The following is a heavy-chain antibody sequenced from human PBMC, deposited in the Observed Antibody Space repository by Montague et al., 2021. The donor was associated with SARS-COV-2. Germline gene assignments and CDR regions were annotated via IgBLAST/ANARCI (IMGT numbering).Heavy chain of an antibody. D-gene: IGHD6-6*01. J-gene: IGHJ4*02. V-gene: IGHV4-59*01. Sequence: SETLSLTCTVSGGSISSYYWSWIRQPPGKGLEWIGYINHSGSTNYNPSLKSRVTISVDTSKNQFSLKLSSVTAADTAGYYCARWGLYSSSAGGYDYWGQGTPVTVSS. CDR1: GGSISSYY. CDR2: INHSGST. CDR3: ARWGLYSSSAGGYDY.